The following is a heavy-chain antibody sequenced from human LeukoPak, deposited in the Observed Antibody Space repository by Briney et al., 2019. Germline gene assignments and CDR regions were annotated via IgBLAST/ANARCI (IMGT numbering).Heavy chain of an antibody. CDR2: IYYSGST. D-gene: IGHD3-10*01. CDR1: GGSISSGGYC. V-gene: IGHV4-31*03. J-gene: IGHJ6*02. Sequence: SQALSLTCTVSGGSISSGGYCWSWIRQHPGKGLGWIVYIYYSGSTYYNPSLKTRVTISADTSKIQFSLKLSSVTAADTAVYHCARGTYGSGRTYYSGMDVWGQGTTVTVSS. CDR3: ARGTYGSGRTYYSGMDV.